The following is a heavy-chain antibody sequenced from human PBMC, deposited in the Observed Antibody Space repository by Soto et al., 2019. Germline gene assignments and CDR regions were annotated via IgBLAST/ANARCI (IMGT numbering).Heavy chain of an antibody. CDR1: GGSISSGGYY. J-gene: IGHJ6*02. Sequence: QVQLQESGPGLGKPSQTLPLTCTVSGGSISSGGYYWGWIRQHPGKGLEWIGYIYYCGSAYYNPSLKMRVIKAVDTSKKQSSLKVSAVTVADTAVYYCARDSPGYYHYGMDGWGQGTTVPVSS. CDR2: IYYCGSA. CDR3: ARDSPGYYHYGMDG. V-gene: IGHV4-31*03.